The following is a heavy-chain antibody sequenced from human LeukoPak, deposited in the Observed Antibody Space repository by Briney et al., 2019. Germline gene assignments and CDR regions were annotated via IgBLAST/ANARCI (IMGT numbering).Heavy chain of an antibody. J-gene: IGHJ4*02. CDR1: GYTFTSYD. D-gene: IGHD2-21*02. Sequence: ASVKVSCKASGYTFTSYDINWVRQATGQGLEWMGWMNPNSGNTGYAQKFQGRVTMTRNTSISTAYMELSSLRSEDTAVYYCARHSPKEKCGGDCYFDYWGQGTLVTVSS. V-gene: IGHV1-8*01. CDR2: MNPNSGNT. CDR3: ARHSPKEKCGGDCYFDY.